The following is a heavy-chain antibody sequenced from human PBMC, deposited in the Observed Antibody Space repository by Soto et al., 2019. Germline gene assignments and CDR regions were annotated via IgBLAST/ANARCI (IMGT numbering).Heavy chain of an antibody. CDR2: IIPMYGTP. D-gene: IGHD3-10*01. CDR1: GGTFSSYV. J-gene: IGHJ6*02. V-gene: IGHV1-69*06. Sequence: QVQLVQSGAEVKKPGSSVKVSCKASGGTFSSYVVSWVRQAPGQGLEWMGGIIPMYGTPNYAQKFQGRVTITADTSTSTAYMELSSLRSEDTAVYYCARDKEGLIWFGSPMDVWGQGTTATVSS. CDR3: ARDKEGLIWFGSPMDV.